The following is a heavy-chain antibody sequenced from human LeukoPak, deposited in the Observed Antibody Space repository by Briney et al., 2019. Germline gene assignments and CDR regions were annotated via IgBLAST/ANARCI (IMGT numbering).Heavy chain of an antibody. Sequence: GGSLRLFCVASGFTVSSNYMSWVRQAPGKGLEWVSVIYSGGSTYYADSVKGRFTISRDNSKNTLYLQMNSLRAEDTAVYYCASGSGSYRTPYYYMDVWGTGTTVTVSS. CDR1: GFTVSSNY. J-gene: IGHJ6*03. CDR2: IYSGGST. D-gene: IGHD3-10*01. V-gene: IGHV3-53*01. CDR3: ASGSGSYRTPYYYMDV.